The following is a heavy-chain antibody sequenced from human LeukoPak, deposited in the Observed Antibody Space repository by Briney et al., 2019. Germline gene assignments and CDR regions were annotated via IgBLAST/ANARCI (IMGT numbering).Heavy chain of an antibody. V-gene: IGHV3-23*01. Sequence: PGGSLRLSCAASGFTFSNYAMSWVRQAPGKGLEWVSTISDSGGSTYYADSVKGRFTISRDNSKNTLYLQMNSLRAEDTAVYYCAKRGTVTTFGDCDYWGQGTLVTVSS. D-gene: IGHD4-17*01. CDR2: ISDSGGST. J-gene: IGHJ4*02. CDR1: GFTFSNYA. CDR3: AKRGTVTTFGDCDY.